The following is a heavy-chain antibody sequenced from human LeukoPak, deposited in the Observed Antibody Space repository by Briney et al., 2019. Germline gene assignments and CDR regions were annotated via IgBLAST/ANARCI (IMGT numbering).Heavy chain of an antibody. Sequence: GGSLRLSCAASGFTFSSYGMHWVRQAPGKGLEWVAVISYDGSNKYYADSVKGRFTISRDNSKNTLYLQMNSLRAEDTVVYYCAKVGYYDSSGYPPDYWGQGTLVTVSS. CDR1: GFTFSSYG. CDR2: ISYDGSNK. J-gene: IGHJ4*02. V-gene: IGHV3-30*18. D-gene: IGHD3-22*01. CDR3: AKVGYYDSSGYPPDY.